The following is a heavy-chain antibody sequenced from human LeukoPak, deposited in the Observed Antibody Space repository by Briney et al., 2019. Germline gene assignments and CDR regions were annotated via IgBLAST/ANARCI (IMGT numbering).Heavy chain of an antibody. CDR3: ASGIVVVPAARKRASYFDY. J-gene: IGHJ4*02. CDR1: GFTFSSYA. D-gene: IGHD2-2*01. CDR2: ISSNGGST. V-gene: IGHV3-64*01. Sequence: GGSLRLSCAASGFTFSSYAMHWVRQAPGKGLEYVSAISSNGGSTYYANSVKGRFTISRDNSKNTLYLQMGSLRAEDMAVYYCASGIVVVPAARKRASYFDYWGQGTLVTVSS.